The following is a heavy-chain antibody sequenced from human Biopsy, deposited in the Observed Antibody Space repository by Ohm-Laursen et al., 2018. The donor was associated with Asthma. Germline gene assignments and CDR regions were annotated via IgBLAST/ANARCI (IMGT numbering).Heavy chain of an antibody. V-gene: IGHV4-31*03. CDR1: RGYIRSYDHH. CDR3: ARIPRRSGSYFVDY. J-gene: IGHJ4*02. CDR2: IHHSGTS. D-gene: IGHD3-22*01. Sequence: SQTLSLTCTVSRGYIRSYDHHWAWIRQHPGKGLEWIGYIHHSGTSYFNPSLKSRVSFSRDTSKNQFSLRLSSVTAADTAMYYCARIPRRSGSYFVDYWGQGTLVTVSS.